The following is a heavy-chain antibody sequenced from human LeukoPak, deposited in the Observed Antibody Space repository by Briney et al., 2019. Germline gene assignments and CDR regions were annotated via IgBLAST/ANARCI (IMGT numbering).Heavy chain of an antibody. CDR3: ARDVVADY. J-gene: IGHJ4*02. V-gene: IGHV3-33*01. D-gene: IGHD2-15*01. Sequence: GGSLRLSCAASGFTFSSYGMHWVRQAPGKGLEWVAVMWYDGSNKYYADSVRGRFTISRDNSKNTLYLQMNSLRAEDTAVYYCARDVVADYWGQGTQVTVSS. CDR1: GFTFSSYG. CDR2: MWYDGSNK.